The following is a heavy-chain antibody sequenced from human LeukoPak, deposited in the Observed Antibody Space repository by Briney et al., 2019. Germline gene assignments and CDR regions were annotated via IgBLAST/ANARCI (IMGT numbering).Heavy chain of an antibody. Sequence: GGSLRLSCAASGFTFSSYSMNWVRQAPGKGLEWVSYISSSSSTIYYADSVKGRFTISRDNAKNSLYLQMNSLRAEDTAVYYCARVKIVVVPAARNVDAFDIWGQGTMVTVSS. D-gene: IGHD2-2*01. V-gene: IGHV3-48*04. CDR3: ARVKIVVVPAARNVDAFDI. CDR1: GFTFSSYS. J-gene: IGHJ3*02. CDR2: ISSSSSTI.